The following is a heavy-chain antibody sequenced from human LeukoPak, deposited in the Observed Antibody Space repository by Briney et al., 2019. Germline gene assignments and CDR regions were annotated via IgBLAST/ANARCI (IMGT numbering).Heavy chain of an antibody. Sequence: PETLSLTCTVSGYSISSGYFWGWIRQPPGKGLEWIGSIYYSGSTYYNPSLKSRVTISVDTSKNQFSLKLSSVTAADTAVYYCARGGNYWPQWWFDPWGRGTLVSVSS. J-gene: IGHJ5*02. CDR1: GYSISSGYF. V-gene: IGHV4-38-2*02. CDR2: IYYSGST. D-gene: IGHD1-26*01. CDR3: ARGGNYWPQWWFDP.